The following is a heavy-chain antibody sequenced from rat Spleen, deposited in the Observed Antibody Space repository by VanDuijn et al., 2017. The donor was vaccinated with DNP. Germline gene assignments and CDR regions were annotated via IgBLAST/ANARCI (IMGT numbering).Heavy chain of an antibody. CDR2: ISASGGST. Sequence: EVQLEESGGGLVQPGGSLKVSCEASGFTFSDYNVAWVRQAPKKGLEWVATISASGGSTYYRDSVKGRFTISRVNTQSTLHLQMTSLRSEDTATYYCATQSGYWGQGVMVTVSS. CDR1: GFTFSDYN. CDR3: ATQSGY. D-gene: IGHD4-3*01. J-gene: IGHJ2*01. V-gene: IGHV5S10*01.